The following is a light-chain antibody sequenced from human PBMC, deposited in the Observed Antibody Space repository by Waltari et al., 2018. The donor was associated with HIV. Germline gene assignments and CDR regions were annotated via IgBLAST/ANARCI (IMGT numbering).Light chain of an antibody. CDR1: QNIRSN. Sequence: DIQMTQSPSSLSASVGDRVTITCRASQNIRSNLNWYQQKPGKAPNLLIYAASSLHNGVPSRFSGSGSGTDFTLTISSLQPGDFAIYHCEQSYTAPRTFGQGTKVEIK. CDR2: AAS. V-gene: IGKV1-39*01. CDR3: EQSYTAPRT. J-gene: IGKJ1*01.